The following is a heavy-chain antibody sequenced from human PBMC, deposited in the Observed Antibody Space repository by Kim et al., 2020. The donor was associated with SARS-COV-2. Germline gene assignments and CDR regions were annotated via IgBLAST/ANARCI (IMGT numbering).Heavy chain of an antibody. V-gene: IGHV3-48*02. CDR2: ISSSSSTI. CDR3: AREGDYYGSGSYYYYYGMDV. Sequence: GGSLRLSCAASGFTFSSYSMNWVRQAPGKGLEWVSYISSSSSTIYYADSVKGRFTISRDNAKNSLYLQMNSLRDEDTAVYYCAREGDYYGSGSYYYYYGMDVWGQGTTVTVSS. D-gene: IGHD3-10*01. J-gene: IGHJ6*02. CDR1: GFTFSSYS.